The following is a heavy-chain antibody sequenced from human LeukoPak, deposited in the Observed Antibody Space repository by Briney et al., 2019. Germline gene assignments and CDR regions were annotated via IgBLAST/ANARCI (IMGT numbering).Heavy chain of an antibody. J-gene: IGHJ4*02. CDR3: AGGAYYYDSSGPY. Sequence: GGSLRLSCAASGFTVSSNYMSWVRQAPGKGLEWVSVIYSGGSTYYADSVKGRFTISRDNSKNTLYLQMNSLRAEDTAAYYCAGGAYYYDSSGPYWGQGTLVTVSS. CDR2: IYSGGST. D-gene: IGHD3-22*01. CDR1: GFTVSSNY. V-gene: IGHV3-53*01.